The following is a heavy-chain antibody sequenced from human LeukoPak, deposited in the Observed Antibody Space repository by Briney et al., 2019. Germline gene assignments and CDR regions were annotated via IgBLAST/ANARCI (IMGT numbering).Heavy chain of an antibody. CDR2: INPSGGST. Sequence: GASVKVSCKASGYTFTSYYMHWVRQAPGQGLEWMGIINPSGGSTSYAQKFQGRVTMTTDTSTSTAYMELRSLRSDDTAVYYCARVWGVRGVIILRGAFDYWGQGTLVTVSS. V-gene: IGHV1-46*01. CDR1: GYTFTSYY. D-gene: IGHD3-10*01. CDR3: ARVWGVRGVIILRGAFDY. J-gene: IGHJ4*02.